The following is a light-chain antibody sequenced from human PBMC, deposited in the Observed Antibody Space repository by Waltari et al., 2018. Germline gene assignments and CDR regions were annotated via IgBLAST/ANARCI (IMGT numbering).Light chain of an antibody. Sequence: DIQMTQYPSTLTASVGDRVTITCRASQSISSWLAWHQQKAGKAPKLLIYKASNLESGVPSRFSGSGFGTEFTLTISSLQPDDVATYFCQQYDSYPLTFGGGTKVQFK. CDR1: QSISSW. J-gene: IGKJ4*01. CDR2: KAS. V-gene: IGKV1-5*03. CDR3: QQYDSYPLT.